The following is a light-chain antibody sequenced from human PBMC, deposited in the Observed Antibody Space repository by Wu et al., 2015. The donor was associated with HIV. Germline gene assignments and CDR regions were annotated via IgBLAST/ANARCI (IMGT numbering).Light chain of an antibody. CDR1: QGISTS. J-gene: IGKJ1*01. V-gene: IGKV1-NL1*01. CDR3: QQYYSAPRT. CDR2: ASS. Sequence: DIQMTQSPPSLYASLGDRVTISCRASQGISTSLAWYQQKPGKVPKLLLYASSKLQSGAPSRFSGSESGTDYTLTISSLQPEDLATYYCQQYYSAPRTFGQGTKVEVK.